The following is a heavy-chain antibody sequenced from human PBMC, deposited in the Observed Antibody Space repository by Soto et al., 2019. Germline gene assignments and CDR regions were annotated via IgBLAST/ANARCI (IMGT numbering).Heavy chain of an antibody. CDR1: GFTFSSYS. Sequence: GGSLRLSCAASGFTFSSYSMNWVRQAPGKGLEWVSSISSSSSYIYYADSVKGRFTISRDNAKNSLYLQMNSLRAEDMAVYYCARDFRGRSPPKVGELFPDYYYYGMDVWGQGTTVTVSS. CDR3: ARDFRGRSPPKVGELFPDYYYYGMDV. CDR2: ISSSSSYI. D-gene: IGHD3-10*01. V-gene: IGHV3-21*01. J-gene: IGHJ6*02.